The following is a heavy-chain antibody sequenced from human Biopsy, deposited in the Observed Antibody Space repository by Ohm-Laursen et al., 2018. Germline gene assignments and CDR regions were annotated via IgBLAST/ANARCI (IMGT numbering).Heavy chain of an antibody. J-gene: IGHJ6*02. Sequence: SLRLSCAASGFTFSSSWMTWVRQAPGKGLEWVAMIKQDGSEDYYVDSVKGRFTISRDNAQKSLDLQLNSLRAEDTVVYYCVRGRSMDVWGQGTTVTVSS. V-gene: IGHV3-7*01. CDR1: GFTFSSSW. CDR2: IKQDGSED. CDR3: VRGRSMDV.